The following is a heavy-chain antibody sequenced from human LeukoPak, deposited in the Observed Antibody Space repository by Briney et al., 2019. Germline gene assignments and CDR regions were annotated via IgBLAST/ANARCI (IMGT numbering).Heavy chain of an antibody. V-gene: IGHV1-46*01. Sequence: ASVKVSCKASGYTFTSYYMHWVRQAPGQGLEWMGIINPSGGSTSYAQKFQGRVTMTRDTSTSTAYMELRSLRSDDTAVYYCARERGQVWFDPWGQGTLVTVSS. D-gene: IGHD3-10*01. CDR3: ARERGQVWFDP. J-gene: IGHJ5*02. CDR2: INPSGGST. CDR1: GYTFTSYY.